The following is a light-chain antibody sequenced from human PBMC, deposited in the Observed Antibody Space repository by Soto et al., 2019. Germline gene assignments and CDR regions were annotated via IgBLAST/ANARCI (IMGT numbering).Light chain of an antibody. CDR1: QSISSW. Sequence: DIQMTQSPSTLSASVGDRVTITCRASQSISSWLAWYQQKPGKAPKLLIYAASSLQSGVPSRFSGSGSGTDFTLTISSLQPEDFATYYCQQANSFLTFGQGTKVDIK. J-gene: IGKJ1*01. CDR3: QQANSFLT. CDR2: AAS. V-gene: IGKV1-12*01.